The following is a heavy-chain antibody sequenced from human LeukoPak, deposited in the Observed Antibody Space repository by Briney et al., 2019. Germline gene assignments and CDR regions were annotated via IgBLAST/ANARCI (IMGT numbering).Heavy chain of an antibody. V-gene: IGHV3-33*01. CDR1: GFTFSSYG. Sequence: GGSLRLSCAASGFTFSSYGMHWVRQALGKGLEWVAVIWYDGSNKYYADSVKGRFTISRDNSKNTLYLQMNSLRAEDTAVYYCARDSLRRDILTGYPDYWGQGTLVTVSS. CDR2: IWYDGSNK. D-gene: IGHD3-9*01. J-gene: IGHJ4*02. CDR3: ARDSLRRDILTGYPDY.